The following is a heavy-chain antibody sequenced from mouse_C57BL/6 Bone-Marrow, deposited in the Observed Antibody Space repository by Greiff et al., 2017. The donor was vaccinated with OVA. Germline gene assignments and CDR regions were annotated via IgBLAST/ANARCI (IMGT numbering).Heavy chain of an antibody. V-gene: IGHV5-4*01. CDR3: AREERFAY. CDR1: GFTFSSYA. J-gene: IGHJ3*01. CDR2: ISDGGSYT. Sequence: EVKLVESGGGLVKPGGSLKLSCAASGFTFSSYAMSWVRQTPEKMLEWVATISDGGSYTYYPDNVKGRFTISRDNAKNNLYLQMSHLKSEDTAMYYCAREERFAYWGQGTLVTVSA.